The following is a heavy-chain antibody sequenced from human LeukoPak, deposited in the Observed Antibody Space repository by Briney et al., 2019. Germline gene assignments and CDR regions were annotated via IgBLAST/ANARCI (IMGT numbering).Heavy chain of an antibody. CDR1: GFSLSTSGMC. J-gene: IGHJ4*02. V-gene: IGHV2-70*01. Sequence: ESGPALVKPTQTLTVTCTFSGFSLSTSGMCVSWIRQPPGKALEWLALIDWDDDKFYSTSLKTRVTISKDTSKNQVVLTMTNVDPVDTATYYCARIQAYGGNSEGNYFNYWGQGTLVTVSS. D-gene: IGHD4-23*01. CDR3: ARIQAYGGNSEGNYFNY. CDR2: IDWDDDK.